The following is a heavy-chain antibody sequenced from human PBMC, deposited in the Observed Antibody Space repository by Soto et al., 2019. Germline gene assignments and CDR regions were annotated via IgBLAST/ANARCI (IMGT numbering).Heavy chain of an antibody. CDR3: DRGMDTVTTHDF. Sequence: SETLSLTCAVSGGSISSGGYSWSWIRHPPGKSLEWIGYIYHSGSTYYNPSLKSRITISIDRSKNQLSLKLSSVTAADTAVYYCDRGMDTVTTHDFWGQGTLVTVSS. D-gene: IGHD4-4*01. CDR2: IYHSGST. V-gene: IGHV4-30-2*01. J-gene: IGHJ4*02. CDR1: GGSISSGGYS.